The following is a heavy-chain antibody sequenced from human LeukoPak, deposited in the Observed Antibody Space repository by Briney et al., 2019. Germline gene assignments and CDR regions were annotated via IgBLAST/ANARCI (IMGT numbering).Heavy chain of an antibody. CDR2: IYSGGST. V-gene: IGHV3-66*01. J-gene: IGHJ6*02. CDR1: GGSISSSSYY. CDR3: ARGTGSRYYYGMDV. Sequence: ETLSLTCTVSGGSISSSSYYMSWVRQAPGKGLEWVSVIYSGGSTYYADSVRGRFTISRDNSKNTLYLQMNSLRAEDTAVYYCARGTGSRYYYGMDVWGQGTTVTVSS. D-gene: IGHD3-10*01.